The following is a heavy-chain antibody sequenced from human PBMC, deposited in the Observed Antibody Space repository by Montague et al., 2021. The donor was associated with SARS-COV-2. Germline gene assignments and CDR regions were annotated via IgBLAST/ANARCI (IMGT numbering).Heavy chain of an antibody. Sequence: SLRLSCAASGFTVSSNYMSWVRQAPGKGLEWVSALYIGDRIYYADSVKGRFTISRHNSKNTLYLQMNSLRTEDTAIYYCATMPDFGYWGQGTLVTVSS. CDR1: GFTVSSNY. J-gene: IGHJ4*02. CDR3: ATMPDFGY. V-gene: IGHV3-53*04. CDR2: LYIGDRI. D-gene: IGHD2-2*01.